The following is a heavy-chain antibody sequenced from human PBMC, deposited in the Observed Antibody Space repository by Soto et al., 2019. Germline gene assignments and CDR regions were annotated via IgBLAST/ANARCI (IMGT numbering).Heavy chain of an antibody. Sequence: QVQLVQSGAEVKKPGSSVKVSCKASGGTFSSYTISWVRQAPGQGLEWMGRIIPILGRANYAQKLQGRVTITADKSTSTAYMELSSLRSEDTAVYYCARDRYCSSTSCPIYDYYYYMDVWGKGTTVTVSS. CDR1: GGTFSSYT. CDR2: IIPILGRA. D-gene: IGHD2-2*01. CDR3: ARDRYCSSTSCPIYDYYYYMDV. V-gene: IGHV1-69*08. J-gene: IGHJ6*03.